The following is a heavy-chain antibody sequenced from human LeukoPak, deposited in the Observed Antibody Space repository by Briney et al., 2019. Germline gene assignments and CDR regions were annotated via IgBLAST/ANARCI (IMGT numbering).Heavy chain of an antibody. D-gene: IGHD1-26*01. CDR1: GGSISTYY. Sequence: SETLSLTCTVSGGSISTYYWSWIRQPPGKGLEWIGYIYYSGSTSYNPSLKSRVTISADTSKNQFSLKLSSVTAADTAVYYCAREEALGSGSFDYWGQGTLVTVPS. CDR3: AREEALGSGSFDY. CDR2: IYYSGST. J-gene: IGHJ4*02. V-gene: IGHV4-59*01.